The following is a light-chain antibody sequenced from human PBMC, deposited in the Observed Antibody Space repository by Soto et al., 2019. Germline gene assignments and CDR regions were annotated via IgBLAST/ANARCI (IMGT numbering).Light chain of an antibody. CDR1: QSIRKY. V-gene: IGKV1-39*01. CDR3: QQSGDTPPWT. Sequence: DIQMTQSPSSLSASVGDRVIITCRASQSIRKYLNWYQHKPGKVPTLLIYAASSLQSGVPSRSSDSGSGTEFTLTITSLQPEDFATYYCQQSGDTPPWTFGQGTKVEIK. CDR2: AAS. J-gene: IGKJ1*01.